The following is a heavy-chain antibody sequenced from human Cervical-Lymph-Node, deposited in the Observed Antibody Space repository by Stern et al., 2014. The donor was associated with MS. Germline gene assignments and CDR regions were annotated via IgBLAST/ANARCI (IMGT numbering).Heavy chain of an antibody. Sequence: QVQLVQSGAEVKKPGSSVKVSCKASGGTFSNFVINWVRQAPGQGLEWMGGIIPMFGTVYYGQRFQGRVTITADKSTSTAYMDLSSLRSEDTAVYYCATPQGYSSGWHLDYWGQGTLVTVSS. V-gene: IGHV1-69*06. CDR1: GGTFSNFV. CDR2: IIPMFGTV. J-gene: IGHJ4*02. CDR3: ATPQGYSSGWHLDY. D-gene: IGHD6-19*01.